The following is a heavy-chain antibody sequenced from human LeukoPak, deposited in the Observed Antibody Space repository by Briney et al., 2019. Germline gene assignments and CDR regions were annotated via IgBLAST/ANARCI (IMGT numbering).Heavy chain of an antibody. CDR2: INTDGSST. CDR1: GFTFSNYW. Sequence: GGSLRLSCAASGFTFSNYWMHWVRQAPGKGLVWVSRINTDGSSTSYADSVKGRFTISRDNAKKTLFLQMNSLRVGDTAVYYCARVRLGSFDYWGQGALVTVSS. V-gene: IGHV3-74*01. CDR3: ARVRLGSFDY. J-gene: IGHJ4*02. D-gene: IGHD3-10*01.